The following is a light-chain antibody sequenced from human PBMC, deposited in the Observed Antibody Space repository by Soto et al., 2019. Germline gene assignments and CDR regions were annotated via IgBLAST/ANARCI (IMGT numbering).Light chain of an antibody. V-gene: IGKV4-1*01. J-gene: IGKJ1*01. CDR1: QSVLYSSNNKNY. Sequence: DIVMTQSPDSLAVSLGERATINCKSSQSVLYSSNNKNYLAWYQQKPGQPPKLLIYWASTRESGVPDRFSGSGSGTDFTNTINSLQTEDEAVYYCQKYYSTPRTFGQGTKVEIK. CDR3: QKYYSTPRT. CDR2: WAS.